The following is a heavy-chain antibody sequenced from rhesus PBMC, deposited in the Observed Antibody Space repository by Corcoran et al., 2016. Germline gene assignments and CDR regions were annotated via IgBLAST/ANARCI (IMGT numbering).Heavy chain of an antibody. CDR1: GGSISDSYR. CDR3: AKPRGYSYSFAFDF. D-gene: IGHD5-12*01. J-gene: IGHJ3*01. Sequence: QVQLQESGPGVVKPSETLSLTCAVSGGSISDSYRWSWIRQPPGKGLEWIGYIYGSSTSTNYNPSLKSRVTISKDTSQNQFSLKLSSVTAADTAVYYCAKPRGYSYSFAFDFWGQGLRVTVSS. V-gene: IGHV4S10*01. CDR2: IYGSSTST.